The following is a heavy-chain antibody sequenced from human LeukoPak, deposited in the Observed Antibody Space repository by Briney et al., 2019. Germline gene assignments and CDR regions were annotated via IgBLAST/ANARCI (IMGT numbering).Heavy chain of an antibody. J-gene: IGHJ1*01. CDR1: GGTFSSYA. D-gene: IGHD3-22*01. CDR3: AREQTYYYDGSGSAAEYFQH. V-gene: IGHV1-69*05. Sequence: GASVKVSCKASGGTFSSYAISWVRQAPGQGLEWMGRIIPIFGTANYAQKFQGRVTITTDESTSTAYMQLSSLRSEDTAVYYCAREQTYYYDGSGSAAEYFQHWGQGTLVTVSS. CDR2: IIPIFGTA.